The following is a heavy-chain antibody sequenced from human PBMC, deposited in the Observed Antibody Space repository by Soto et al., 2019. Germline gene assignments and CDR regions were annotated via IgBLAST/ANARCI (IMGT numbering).Heavy chain of an antibody. D-gene: IGHD3-22*01. J-gene: IGHJ4*02. CDR1: GDSISTVHYY. V-gene: IGHV4-30-4*01. CDR3: ARGYYYESSAWPTGE. CDR2: IYYGGST. Sequence: QVQLQESGPGLVKPSQTLSLTCAVSGDSISTVHYYWSWIRQPPGKGLEWIGYIYYGGSTYYNPSLRSRVTISTDTSKNQFSLKLSSVTAADTALYYCARGYYYESSAWPTGEWGQGTLVTVSS.